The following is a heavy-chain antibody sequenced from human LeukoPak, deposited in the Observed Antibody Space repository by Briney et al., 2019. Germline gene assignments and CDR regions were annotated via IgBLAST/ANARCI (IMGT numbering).Heavy chain of an antibody. CDR1: GGSISSSSYY. V-gene: IGHV4-39*07. CDR3: ARDSYDFWSGYFKRRYYFDY. Sequence: PSETLSLTCTVSGGSISSSSYYWGWIRQPPGKGLEWIGEINHSGSTNYNPSLKSRVTISVDTSKNQFSLKLSSVTAADTAVYYCARDSYDFWSGYFKRRYYFDYWGQGTLVTVSS. CDR2: INHSGST. D-gene: IGHD3-3*01. J-gene: IGHJ4*02.